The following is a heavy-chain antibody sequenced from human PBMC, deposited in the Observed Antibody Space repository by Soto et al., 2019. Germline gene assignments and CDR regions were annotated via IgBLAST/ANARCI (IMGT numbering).Heavy chain of an antibody. J-gene: IGHJ5*02. CDR1: GYTFTSYA. Sequence: QVQLVQSGAEVKKPGASVKVSCKASGYTFTSYAMHWVRQAPGQRLEWMGWINAGNGNTKYSQKFQGRVTITRDTSASTAYMDLRSLRSEDTAVYYRARGYGGYFHWFDPWGQGTLVNVSS. D-gene: IGHD4-17*01. CDR3: ARGYGGYFHWFDP. CDR2: INAGNGNT. V-gene: IGHV1-3*01.